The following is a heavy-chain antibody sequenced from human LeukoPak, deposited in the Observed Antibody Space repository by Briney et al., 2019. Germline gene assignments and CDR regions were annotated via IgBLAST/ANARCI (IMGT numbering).Heavy chain of an antibody. D-gene: IGHD5-18*01. Sequence: GGSLRPSCAASGFTFSSYAMSWVRQAPGKGLEWVANIKQDGSEKYYVDSVKGRFTISRDNAKNSLYLQMNSLRAEDTAVYYCARDRWGYSYGGDWGQGTLVTVSS. V-gene: IGHV3-7*01. CDR1: GFTFSSYA. J-gene: IGHJ4*02. CDR2: IKQDGSEK. CDR3: ARDRWGYSYGGD.